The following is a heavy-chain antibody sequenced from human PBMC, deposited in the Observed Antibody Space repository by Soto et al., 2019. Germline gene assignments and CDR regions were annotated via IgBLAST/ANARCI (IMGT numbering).Heavy chain of an antibody. D-gene: IGHD4-17*01. Sequence: ASVKVSCKASGNTFTSYYINWVRQATGQGLEYLGWMNPNSGNTAYVQKFQGRVTMTWDTSITTAYMELSGLRSEDTAVYFCARGVKYGAYSRWFDPWGQGTLVTVSS. J-gene: IGHJ5*02. CDR2: MNPNSGNT. CDR3: ARGVKYGAYSRWFDP. V-gene: IGHV1-8*01. CDR1: GNTFTSYY.